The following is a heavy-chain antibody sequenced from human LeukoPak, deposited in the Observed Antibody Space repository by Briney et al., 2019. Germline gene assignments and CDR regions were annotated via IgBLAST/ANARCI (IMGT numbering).Heavy chain of an antibody. D-gene: IGHD3-3*01. CDR3: ARFADFGVVTDAFDI. J-gene: IGHJ3*02. V-gene: IGHV3-30-3*01. Sequence: PGGSLRLSCAASGFTFSSYAMHWVRQAPGKGLEWVAVISYDGSNKYYADSVKGRFTISRDNSKNTLYLQTNSLRAEDTAVYYCARFADFGVVTDAFDIWGQGTMVTVSS. CDR2: ISYDGSNK. CDR1: GFTFSSYA.